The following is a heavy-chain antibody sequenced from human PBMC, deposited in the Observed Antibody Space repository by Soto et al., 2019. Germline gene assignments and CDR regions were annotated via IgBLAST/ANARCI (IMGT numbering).Heavy chain of an antibody. CDR3: ARARGGYYDSSGYYNVNWFDP. D-gene: IGHD3-22*01. V-gene: IGHV1-69*13. CDR1: GGTFSSYA. Sequence: GASVKVSCKASGGTFSSYAISWVRQAPGRGLEWMGGIIPIFGTANYAQKFQGRVTITADESTSTAYMELSSLRSEDTAVYYCARARGGYYDSSGYYNVNWFDPWGQGTLVTVSS. CDR2: IIPIFGTA. J-gene: IGHJ5*02.